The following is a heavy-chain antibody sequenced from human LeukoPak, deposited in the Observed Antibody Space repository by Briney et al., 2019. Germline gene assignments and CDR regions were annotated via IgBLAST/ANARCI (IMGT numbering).Heavy chain of an antibody. J-gene: IGHJ4*02. CDR1: GYTFTSYD. Sequence: ASVKVSCKASGYTFTSYDINWVRQATGQGLEWMGWISAYNGNTNYAQKLQGRVTMTTDTSTSTAYMELRSLRSDDTAVYYCAREGALNYYYGSGSYTYWGQGTLVTVSS. CDR3: AREGALNYYYGSGSYTY. CDR2: ISAYNGNT. V-gene: IGHV1-18*01. D-gene: IGHD3-10*01.